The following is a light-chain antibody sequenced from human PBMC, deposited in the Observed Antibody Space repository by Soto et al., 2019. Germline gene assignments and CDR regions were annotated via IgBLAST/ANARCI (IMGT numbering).Light chain of an antibody. J-gene: IGKJ1*01. V-gene: IGKV1-27*01. Sequence: DIQMTQSPSSLSASVGDRVTITCRASQGIGNYLAWYQQKPGKVPTNLIYDASTLQSGVPSRFSGSGSGTDFTLTISSLQPEDVATYYCAKYYTAPETFGQGTKVEIK. CDR1: QGIGNY. CDR3: AKYYTAPET. CDR2: DAS.